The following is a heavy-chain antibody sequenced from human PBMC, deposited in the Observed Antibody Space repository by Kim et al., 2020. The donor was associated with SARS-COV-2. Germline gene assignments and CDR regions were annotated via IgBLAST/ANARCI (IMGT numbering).Heavy chain of an antibody. CDR1: GGSISSYY. D-gene: IGHD3-10*01. Sequence: SETLSLTCTVSGGSISSYYWSWIRQPPGKGLEWIGYIYYSGSTNYNPSRKSRVTISVDTSKNQFSLKLSSVTAADTAVYYCARGSRGGLGDWGQGTLVTVSS. J-gene: IGHJ4*02. V-gene: IGHV4-59*01. CDR3: ARGSRGGLGD. CDR2: IYYSGST.